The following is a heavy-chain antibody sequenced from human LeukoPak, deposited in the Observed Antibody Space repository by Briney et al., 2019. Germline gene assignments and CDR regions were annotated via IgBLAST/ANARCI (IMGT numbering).Heavy chain of an antibody. D-gene: IGHD1-1*01. CDR3: VGDLMGSGSTTAYLHH. CDR2: ISRRSRHV. CDR1: GFTFSDYS. J-gene: IGHJ1*01. V-gene: IGHV3-21*01. Sequence: GGSLRLSCTASGFTFSDYSMNWVRQAPGKGLEWVSSISRRSRHVYYAASVKGRFTISRDNAKNSLYLQVNSLRAEDMAVYFRVGDLMGSGSTTAYLHHWGQGTLVTVSS.